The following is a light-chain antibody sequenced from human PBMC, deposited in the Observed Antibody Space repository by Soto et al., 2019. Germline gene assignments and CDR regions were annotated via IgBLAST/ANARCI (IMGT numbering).Light chain of an antibody. V-gene: IGKV1-5*03. CDR1: QSISNS. CDR2: KAS. J-gene: IGKJ2*01. Sequence: DIQMTQSPSTLSASVRDRVSITCRASQSISNSLAWYQQRPGKAPKLLIYKASSLETGVPSRFSGSGSGTEFTLTISSLQPDDFATYYCQLYNSDWNTFGQGTKLEIK. CDR3: QLYNSDWNT.